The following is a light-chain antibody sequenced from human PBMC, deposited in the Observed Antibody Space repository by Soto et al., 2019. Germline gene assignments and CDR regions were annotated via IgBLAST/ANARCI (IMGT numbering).Light chain of an antibody. J-gene: IGKJ4*01. CDR2: AAS. CDR3: QQYGSSPLT. Sequence: EIVLTQSPGTLSLCPGERATLSCRASQSVSTNYLAWYQQKPGQAPRLLIYAASSRAPGIPDRFSGSGSVTDFTLTISRLEPEDFAVYFCQQYGSSPLTFGGGTKVDIK. V-gene: IGKV3-20*01. CDR1: QSVSTNY.